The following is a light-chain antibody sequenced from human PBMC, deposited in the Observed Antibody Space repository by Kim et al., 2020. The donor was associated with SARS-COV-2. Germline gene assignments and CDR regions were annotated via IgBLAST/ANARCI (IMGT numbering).Light chain of an antibody. CDR2: DVT. Sequence: GQWFTISCTGTSSDVGPYNYVSWYQQHPGKAPKLMIYDVTNRPSGVSNRFSGSKSGNTASLTISGLQAEDEADYYCSSYTRSATCVFGAGTKVTVL. J-gene: IGLJ1*01. CDR3: SSYTRSATCV. V-gene: IGLV2-14*03. CDR1: SSDVGPYNY.